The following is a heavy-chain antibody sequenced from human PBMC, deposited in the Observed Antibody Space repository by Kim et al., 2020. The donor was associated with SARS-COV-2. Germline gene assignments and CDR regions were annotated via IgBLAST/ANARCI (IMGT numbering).Heavy chain of an antibody. J-gene: IGHJ6*02. D-gene: IGHD5-12*01. V-gene: IGHV3-21*01. CDR2: ISSTGAYT. CDR1: GFTFSSFS. Sequence: GGSLRLSCAASGFTFSSFSMNWVRQAPVKGLEWVSCISSTGAYTYYADSVKGRFTISRDYDKKSLFLQMNSLGIEDTAVYYCARGGHGGYDADYFYGLDVWGQGTTVTVSS. CDR3: ARGGHGGYDADYFYGLDV.